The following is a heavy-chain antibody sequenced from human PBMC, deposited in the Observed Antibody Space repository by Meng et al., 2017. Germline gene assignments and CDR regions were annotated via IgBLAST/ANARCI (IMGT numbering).Heavy chain of an antibody. Sequence: GSLRLSCTVSGGSISSYYWSWIRQPPGKGLEWIGYIYYSGSTNYNPSLKRRVTISVDTSKNQFSLKLSSVTAADTAVYYCATWNDRSGFGGYFDYWGQGTLVTVSS. V-gene: IGHV4-59*01. D-gene: IGHD3-22*01. CDR3: ATWNDRSGFGGYFDY. J-gene: IGHJ4*02. CDR1: GGSISSYY. CDR2: IYYSGST.